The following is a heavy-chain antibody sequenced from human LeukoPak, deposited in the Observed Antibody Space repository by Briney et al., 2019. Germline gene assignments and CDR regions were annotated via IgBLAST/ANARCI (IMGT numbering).Heavy chain of an antibody. CDR3: ARDRPAAGFYYYYGMDV. Sequence: ASVKVSCKASGYTFTSYGISWVRQAPGQGLEWMGWMNVDNGDTNYAQRLQGRVTMTADTSTSTAYMELRSLTYDDTAVYYCARDRPAAGFYYYYGMDVWGQGTTVTVSS. V-gene: IGHV1-18*01. CDR2: MNVDNGDT. D-gene: IGHD6-13*01. CDR1: GYTFTSYG. J-gene: IGHJ6*02.